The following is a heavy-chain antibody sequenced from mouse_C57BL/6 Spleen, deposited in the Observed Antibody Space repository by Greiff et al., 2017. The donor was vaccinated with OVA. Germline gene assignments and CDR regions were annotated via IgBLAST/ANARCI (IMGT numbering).Heavy chain of an antibody. J-gene: IGHJ2*01. CDR1: GYTFTSYW. V-gene: IGHV1-55*01. D-gene: IGHD2-5*01. Sequence: QVQLQQPGAELVKPGASVKMSCKASGYTFTSYWITWVKQRPGQGLEWIGDIYPGSGSTNYNEKFKSKATLTVDTSSSTAYMQLSSLTSEDSAVYYCAREDSNYERGYYFDYWGQGTTLTVSS. CDR2: IYPGSGST. CDR3: AREDSNYERGYYFDY.